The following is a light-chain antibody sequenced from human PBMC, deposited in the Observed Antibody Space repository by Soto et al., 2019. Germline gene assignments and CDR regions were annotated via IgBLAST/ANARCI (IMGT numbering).Light chain of an antibody. V-gene: IGKV3D-15*01. CDR1: QSVRDN. CDR2: DAS. Sequence: DIVMTQSPDTLSGSPGERVTLSCRASQSVRDNLAWYQHKPGQAPRLLIYDASNRATGIPDRFRGSGSGTDFTLTISSLQSEDFAVYYCQQYKNWPLFGQGTRLEIK. CDR3: QQYKNWPL. J-gene: IGKJ5*01.